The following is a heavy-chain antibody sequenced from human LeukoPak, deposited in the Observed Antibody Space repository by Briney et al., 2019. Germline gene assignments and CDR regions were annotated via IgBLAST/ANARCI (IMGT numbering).Heavy chain of an antibody. D-gene: IGHD3-10*01. Sequence: PGGSLRLSCAASGFTFSSYEMNWVRQAPGKGLEWVSYISSSGSTIYYADSVKGRFTISRDNDKNSLYLQMNSLRDEDTAVYYCARELVYYSSGGTVDPWGQGTLVTVSS. CDR3: ARELVYYSSGGTVDP. CDR2: ISSSGSTI. V-gene: IGHV3-48*03. CDR1: GFTFSSYE. J-gene: IGHJ5*02.